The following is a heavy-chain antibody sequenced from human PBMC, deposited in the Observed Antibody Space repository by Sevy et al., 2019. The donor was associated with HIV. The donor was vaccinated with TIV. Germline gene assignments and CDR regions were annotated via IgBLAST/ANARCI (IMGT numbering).Heavy chain of an antibody. CDR1: GFRFSDYG. CDR2: IRFDGSMK. CDR3: AKDHYDYRTGYYGYYGMDV. Sequence: GGSLRLSCAASGFRFSDYGMHWVRQAPGKGLEWVSLIRFDGSMKYIADSVKGRFTISRDKVKDKLYLQMNSLRPEDTAVYYCAKDHYDYRTGYYGYYGMDVWGQGTTVTVSS. V-gene: IGHV3-30*02. J-gene: IGHJ6*02. D-gene: IGHD3-3*01.